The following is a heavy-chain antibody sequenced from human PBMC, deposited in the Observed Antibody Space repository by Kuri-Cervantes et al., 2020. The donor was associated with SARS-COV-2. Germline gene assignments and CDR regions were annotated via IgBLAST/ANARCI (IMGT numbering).Heavy chain of an antibody. CDR3: ARYYYDSRGYAFFDY. CDR2: SYSGGTT. J-gene: IGHJ4*02. CDR1: GGSIRSDGYY. D-gene: IGHD3-22*01. Sequence: LRLSCTVSGGSIRSDGYYWSWIRQRPGKGLEWIGYSYSGGTTYYSPSLKSRLTISMDTSKNHFSLKLGAVTAADTAMYYCARYYYDSRGYAFFDYWGRGNPVTVSS. V-gene: IGHV4-31*03.